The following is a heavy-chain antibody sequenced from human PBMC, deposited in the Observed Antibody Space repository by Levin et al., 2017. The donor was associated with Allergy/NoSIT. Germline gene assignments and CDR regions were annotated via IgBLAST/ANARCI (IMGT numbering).Heavy chain of an antibody. V-gene: IGHV3-7*01. CDR1: GFTFSKYW. Sequence: GESLKISCAASGFTFSKYWMTWVRQAPGKGLEWVANIKQDGSEKNYMDSVKGRFTISRDNAKNSLYLQLNSLRVEDTAVYFCARDVERYTYGLGGYWGRGTLVTVSS. CDR3: ARDVERYTYGLGGY. J-gene: IGHJ4*02. CDR2: IKQDGSEK. D-gene: IGHD5-18*01.